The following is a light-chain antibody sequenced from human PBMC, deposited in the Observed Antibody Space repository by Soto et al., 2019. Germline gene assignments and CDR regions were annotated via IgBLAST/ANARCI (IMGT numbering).Light chain of an antibody. J-gene: IGKJ4*01. CDR1: QSVSNN. V-gene: IGKV3-15*01. CDR3: QQYHNWPPLT. Sequence: EIVMTQSPSTLPVSPGERATLSCRASQSVSNNLACYQQKPGQAPRLLIYGASTTATGIPAMFSGSGSGTEFTLTISSLQSEDFAVYYCQQYHNWPPLTFGGGTKVDIK. CDR2: GAS.